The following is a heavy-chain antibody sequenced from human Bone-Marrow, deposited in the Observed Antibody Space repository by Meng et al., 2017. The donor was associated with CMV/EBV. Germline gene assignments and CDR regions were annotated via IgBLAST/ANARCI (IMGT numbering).Heavy chain of an antibody. CDR1: GYTFTGYY. V-gene: IGHV1-18*04. CDR3: ARDLSVPAYYYYYYGMDV. Sequence: ASVKVSCKASGYTFTGYYMHWVRQAPGQGLEWMGWISAYNGNTNYAQKLQGRVTMTTDTSTSTAYMELRSLRSDDTAVYYCARDLSVPAYYYYYYGMDVCGQGTTVTVSS. CDR2: ISAYNGNT. D-gene: IGHD2-2*01. J-gene: IGHJ6*02.